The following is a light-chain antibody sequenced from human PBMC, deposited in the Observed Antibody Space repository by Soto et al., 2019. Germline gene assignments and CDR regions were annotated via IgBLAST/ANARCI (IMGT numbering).Light chain of an antibody. J-gene: IGKJ1*01. CDR1: QSVNNNY. CDR3: QQYAGSPWT. Sequence: EIVLMQSPGTLSLSPGEGATLSCRASQSVNNNYLAWYQQRPGQAPTVLIFDTSRRATGVPDRFSGSGSGTDFTLRISRVEPDDFAVYYCQQYAGSPWTFGQGTKVEIK. V-gene: IGKV3-20*01. CDR2: DTS.